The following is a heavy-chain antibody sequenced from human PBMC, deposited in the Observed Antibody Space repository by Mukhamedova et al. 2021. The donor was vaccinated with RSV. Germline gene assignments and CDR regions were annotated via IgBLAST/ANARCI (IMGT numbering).Heavy chain of an antibody. CDR2: GGTT. Sequence: GGTTEYAASVKGRFTISRDDSKSIAYLQMNSLKTEDTAVYYCTSNYYDSSGYYEVDYWGQGTLVTVSS. CDR3: TSNYYDSSGYYEVDY. J-gene: IGHJ4*02. D-gene: IGHD3-22*01. V-gene: IGHV3-49*02.